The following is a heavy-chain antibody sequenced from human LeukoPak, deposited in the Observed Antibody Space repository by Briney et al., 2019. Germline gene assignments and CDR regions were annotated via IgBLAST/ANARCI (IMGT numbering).Heavy chain of an antibody. CDR3: AKDDGYSSSPTSF. CDR2: IYSGGST. V-gene: IGHV3-53*01. CDR1: GFTVSSNY. Sequence: PGGSLRLSCAASGFTVSSNYMSWVRQAPGKGLEWVSVIYSGGSTYYADSVKGRFTISRDNSKNTLYLQMNSLRAEDTAVYYCAKDDGYSSSPTSFWGQGTLVTVSS. D-gene: IGHD6-6*01. J-gene: IGHJ4*02.